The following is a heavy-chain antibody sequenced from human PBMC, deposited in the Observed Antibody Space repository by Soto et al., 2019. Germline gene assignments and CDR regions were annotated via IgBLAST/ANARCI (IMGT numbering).Heavy chain of an antibody. V-gene: IGHV1-58*02. D-gene: IGHD4-4*01. J-gene: IGHJ6*03. Sequence: ASVKVSCKASGFTFTSSAMQWVRQARGQRLEWIGWIVVGSGNTNYAQKFQERVTITRDMSTSTAYMELSSLRSENTAVYYCAADRPRGYTTTYYYMDVWGKGTTVTVSS. CDR1: GFTFTSSA. CDR2: IVVGSGNT. CDR3: AADRPRGYTTTYYYMDV.